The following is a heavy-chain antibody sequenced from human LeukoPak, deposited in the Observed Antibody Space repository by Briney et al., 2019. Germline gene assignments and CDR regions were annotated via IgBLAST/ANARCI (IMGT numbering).Heavy chain of an antibody. CDR1: GGTFSNYA. Sequence: SVKVSCKASGGTFSNYAISWVRQAPGQGLEWMGGIIPIFGTANYAQKFRGRVTITADKSTRTAYMELSSLRSEDTAVYYCARDLRTITVAGIGVFDIWGQGTMVTVSS. J-gene: IGHJ3*02. D-gene: IGHD6-19*01. V-gene: IGHV1-69*06. CDR3: ARDLRTITVAGIGVFDI. CDR2: IIPIFGTA.